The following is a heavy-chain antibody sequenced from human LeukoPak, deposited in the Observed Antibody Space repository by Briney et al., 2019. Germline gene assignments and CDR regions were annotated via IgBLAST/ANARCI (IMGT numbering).Heavy chain of an antibody. CDR1: GFTFDDYA. CDR2: ISWNSGSI. V-gene: IGHV3-9*01. Sequence: PGGSLRLSCAASGFTFDDYAMHWVRQAPGKGLEWVSGISWNSGSIGYADSVKGRFTISRDNAKNSLCLQMNSLRAEDTALYYCAKDTCTNGVCYPDYWGQGTLVTVSS. D-gene: IGHD2-8*01. J-gene: IGHJ4*02. CDR3: AKDTCTNGVCYPDY.